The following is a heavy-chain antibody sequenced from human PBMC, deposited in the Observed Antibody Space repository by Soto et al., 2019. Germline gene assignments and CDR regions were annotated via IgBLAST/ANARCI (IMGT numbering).Heavy chain of an antibody. CDR3: ARGGEGIVGALWYSHYYGMDV. Sequence: SETLSLTCAVSGGSISSGGYSWSWIRQPPGKGLEWIGYIYHSGSTNYNPSLKSRVTISVDTSKNQFSLKLSSVTAADTAVYYCARGGEGIVGALWYSHYYGMDVWGQGTTVTVSS. D-gene: IGHD1-26*01. CDR1: GGSISSGGYS. CDR2: IYHSGST. V-gene: IGHV4-30-2*01. J-gene: IGHJ6*02.